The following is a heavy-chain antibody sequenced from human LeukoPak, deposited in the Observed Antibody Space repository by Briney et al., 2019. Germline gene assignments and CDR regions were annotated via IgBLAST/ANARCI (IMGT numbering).Heavy chain of an antibody. CDR1: GFTFSGSA. D-gene: IGHD3-10*01. CDR2: IRSEAKSYAT. J-gene: IGHJ4*02. Sequence: GGSLRLSCAASGFTFSGSAMHWVRQASGKGLEWVGQIRSEAKSYATAYAASVKGRFSISRDDSKNTADLQMHSLQTEDTTVYYCTAFGGSPYYFDYWGQGTLVTVSS. CDR3: TAFGGSPYYFDY. V-gene: IGHV3-73*01.